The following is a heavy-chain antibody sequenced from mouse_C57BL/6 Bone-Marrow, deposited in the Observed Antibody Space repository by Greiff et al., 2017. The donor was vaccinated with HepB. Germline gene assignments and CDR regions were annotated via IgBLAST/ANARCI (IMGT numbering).Heavy chain of an antibody. V-gene: IGHV3-6*01. CDR3: ARVHYYGSSRFDY. J-gene: IGHJ2*01. D-gene: IGHD1-1*01. CDR1: GYSITSGYY. CDR2: ISYDGSN. Sequence: VQLKQSGPGLVKPSQSLSLTCSVTGYSITSGYYWNWIRQFPGNKLEWMGYISYDGSNNYNPSLKNRISITRDTSKNQFFLKLNSVTTEDTATYYCARVHYYGSSRFDYWGQGTTLTVSS.